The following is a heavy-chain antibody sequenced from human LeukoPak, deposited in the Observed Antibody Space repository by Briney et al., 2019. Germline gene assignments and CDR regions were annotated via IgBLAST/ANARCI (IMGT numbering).Heavy chain of an antibody. CDR3: AKDKDSGSLGP. CDR1: GFTFSNYG. J-gene: IGHJ5*02. Sequence: GGSLRLSCAASGFTFSNYGMSWVRQAPGKGLEWVSGIKWNGGSTGYADSVKGRFTISRDNSKNTLYLQMNSLRAEDTAVYYCAKDKDSGSLGPWGQGTLVTVSS. D-gene: IGHD1-26*01. V-gene: IGHV3-20*04. CDR2: IKWNGGST.